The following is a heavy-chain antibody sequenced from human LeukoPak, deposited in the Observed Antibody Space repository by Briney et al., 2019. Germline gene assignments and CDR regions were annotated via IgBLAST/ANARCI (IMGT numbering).Heavy chain of an antibody. Sequence: GGSLRLSCPASGFTFSLYEMTWVRQAPGKGLEWVSYITRSGSTTYYADSVKGRFTISRDNAKNSLYLQMNSLTTEDTAVYYCARDMAAAGDYWGQGTLVTVSS. CDR2: ITRSGSTT. D-gene: IGHD6-13*01. CDR1: GFTFSLYE. J-gene: IGHJ4*02. CDR3: ARDMAAAGDY. V-gene: IGHV3-48*03.